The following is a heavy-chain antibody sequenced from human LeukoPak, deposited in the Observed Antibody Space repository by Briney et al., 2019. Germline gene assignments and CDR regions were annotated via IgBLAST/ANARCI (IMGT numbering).Heavy chain of an antibody. D-gene: IGHD3-22*01. J-gene: IGHJ4*02. Sequence: SVKVSCKASGGTFSSYAISWVRQAPGQGLEWMGGIIPIFGTANYAQKFQGRVTITTDESTSTAYMELSSLRSENTAVYYCARVNLDRDSSGFAFDYWGQGTLVTVSS. V-gene: IGHV1-69*05. CDR1: GGTFSSYA. CDR3: ARVNLDRDSSGFAFDY. CDR2: IIPIFGTA.